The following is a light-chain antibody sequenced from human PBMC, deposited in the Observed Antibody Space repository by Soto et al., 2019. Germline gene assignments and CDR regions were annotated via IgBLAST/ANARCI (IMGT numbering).Light chain of an antibody. CDR1: QYLTNK. V-gene: IGKV3D-11*01. CDR3: QQRSNWPLT. Sequence: EIRMTQSPPTLSVSPGERATLSFRASQYLTNKLAWYQQKPGQAPRLLIPGASTRASGIPARFSGSGPGTDFTLTISSLEPGDFALYYCQQRSNWPLTFGGGTRLEIK. CDR2: GAS. J-gene: IGKJ5*01.